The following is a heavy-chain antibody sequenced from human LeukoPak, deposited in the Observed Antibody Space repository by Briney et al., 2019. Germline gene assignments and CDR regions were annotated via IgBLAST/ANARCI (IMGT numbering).Heavy chain of an antibody. CDR3: ARQEPVDYNDSSGIDS. V-gene: IGHV4-34*01. J-gene: IGHJ4*02. CDR1: GGSFNNYF. D-gene: IGHD6-6*01. Sequence: PSETLSLTCAVSGGSFNNYFWTWIRQPPGEGLEWIGEINHSGRTNYDPSLGSRVTISVDTSKNQFSLRLNSVTAADTSFYYCARQEPVDYNDSSGIDSWGQGTLVTVSS. CDR2: INHSGRT.